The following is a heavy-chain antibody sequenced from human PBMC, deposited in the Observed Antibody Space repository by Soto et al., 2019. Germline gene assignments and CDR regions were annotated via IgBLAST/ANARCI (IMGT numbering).Heavy chain of an antibody. D-gene: IGHD5-12*01. J-gene: IGHJ4*02. V-gene: IGHV1-46*01. Sequence: GASVKGSCKASGYTFTSYYMHWVRQAPGQGLEWMGIINPSGGSTSYAQKFQGRVTMTRDTSTSTVYMELSSLRSEDTAVYYCASQRYSGYDLVSWGQGTLVTVSS. CDR2: INPSGGST. CDR1: GYTFTSYY. CDR3: ASQRYSGYDLVS.